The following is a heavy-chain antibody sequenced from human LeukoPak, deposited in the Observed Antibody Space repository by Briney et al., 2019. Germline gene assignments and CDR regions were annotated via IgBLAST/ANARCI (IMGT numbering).Heavy chain of an antibody. CDR3: ARDQGSSSWYVSFYYYYGMDV. V-gene: IGHV3-7*01. Sequence: GGSLRLSCAASGFTFSSYWMNWVRQAPGKGLEWVANIKQDGSEKYYVDSVKGRFTISRDNAKNSLYLQMNSLRAEDTAVYYCARDQGSSSWYVSFYYYYGMDVWGQGTTVTVSS. J-gene: IGHJ6*02. CDR1: GFTFSSYW. D-gene: IGHD6-13*01. CDR2: IKQDGSEK.